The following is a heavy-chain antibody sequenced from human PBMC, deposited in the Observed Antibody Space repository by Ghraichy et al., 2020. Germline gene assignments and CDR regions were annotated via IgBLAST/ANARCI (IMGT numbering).Heavy chain of an antibody. V-gene: IGHV4-4*09. CDR1: GGSISSYY. CDR2: IYTSGST. CDR3: ARQSRNGYNQKSHFDY. Sequence: ESLNISCTVSGGSISSYYWSWIRQPPGKGLEWIGYIYTSGSTNYNPSLKSRVTISVDTSKNQFSLKLSSVTAADTAVYYCARQSRNGYNQKSHFDYWGQGTLVTVSS. D-gene: IGHD5-24*01. J-gene: IGHJ4*02.